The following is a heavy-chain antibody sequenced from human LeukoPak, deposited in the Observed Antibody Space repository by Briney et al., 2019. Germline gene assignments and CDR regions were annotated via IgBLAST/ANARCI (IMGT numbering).Heavy chain of an antibody. J-gene: IGHJ5*02. Sequence: SETLSLTCTVSGGSISSYHWSWIRQPPGKGLEWIGNMYYSGSTNYNPSLRSRVTISVDTSKNQFSLKLSSVTAADTAVYYCARTTIAVAAGVYNWFDPWGQGTLVTVSS. CDR1: GGSISSYH. D-gene: IGHD6-19*01. CDR2: MYYSGST. CDR3: ARTTIAVAAGVYNWFDP. V-gene: IGHV4-59*01.